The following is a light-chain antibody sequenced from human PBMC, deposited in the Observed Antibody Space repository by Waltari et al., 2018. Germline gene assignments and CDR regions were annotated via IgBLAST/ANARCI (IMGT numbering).Light chain of an antibody. CDR1: SSDVGNYKR. CDR3: SSYAGSSKGV. CDR2: AVS. Sequence: QSALTQPASVSGSPGQSITISCTGTSSDVGNYKRVSWYQQHPGKAPKLMIYAVSTRPSGVSDRFSGSKSGDMASRTISGLQPEDEAEYFCSSYAGSSKGVFGGGTKVTVL. V-gene: IGLV2-23*02. J-gene: IGLJ2*01.